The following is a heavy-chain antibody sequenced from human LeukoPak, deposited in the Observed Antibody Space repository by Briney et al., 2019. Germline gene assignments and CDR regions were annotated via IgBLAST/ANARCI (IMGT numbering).Heavy chain of an antibody. V-gene: IGHV4-61*01. CDR3: ANVVVATIGWYFDL. CDR1: GGSISSSSYY. CDR2: GSYSGST. J-gene: IGHJ2*01. D-gene: IGHD2-21*02. Sequence: SETLSLTCTVSGGSISSSSYYWTWIRQPPGKGLEWLGYGSYSGSTTYNPSLKSRVTISVDTSKNQFSLKLSPVTAADTAVYYCANVVVATIGWYFDLWGRGTLVTVSS.